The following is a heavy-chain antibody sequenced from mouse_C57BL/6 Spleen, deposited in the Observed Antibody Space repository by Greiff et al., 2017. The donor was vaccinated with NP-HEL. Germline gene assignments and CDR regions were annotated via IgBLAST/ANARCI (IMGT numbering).Heavy chain of an antibody. D-gene: IGHD3-2*02. CDR2: IYPGDGDT. CDR3: ASTSSGHYFDY. CDR1: GYAFSSSW. Sequence: QVQLQQSGPELVKPGASVKISCKASGYAFSSSWMNWVKQRPGKGLEWIGRIYPGDGDTNYNGKFKGKATLTADKSSSTAYMQLSSLTSEDSAVYFCASTSSGHYFDYWGQGTTLTVSS. V-gene: IGHV1-82*01. J-gene: IGHJ2*01.